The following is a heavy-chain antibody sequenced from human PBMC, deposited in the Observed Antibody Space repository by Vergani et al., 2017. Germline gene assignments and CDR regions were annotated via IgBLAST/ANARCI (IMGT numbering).Heavy chain of an antibody. CDR1: GGSISSSSYY. Sequence: QLQLQESGPGLVKPSETLSLTCTVSGGSISSSSYYWGWIRQPPGKGLEWIGSIYYSGSTYYNPSLKSRVTISVDTSKNQFSLKLSSVTAADTAVYYCARGGVTIFGGEYYYYGMDVWGQGTTVTVSS. CDR2: IYYSGST. D-gene: IGHD3-3*01. CDR3: ARGGVTIFGGEYYYYGMDV. V-gene: IGHV4-39*07. J-gene: IGHJ6*02.